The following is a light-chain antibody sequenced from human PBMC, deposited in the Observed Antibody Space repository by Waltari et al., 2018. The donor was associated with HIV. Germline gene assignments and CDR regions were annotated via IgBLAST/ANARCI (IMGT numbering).Light chain of an antibody. V-gene: IGLV1-47*01. CDR2: RNN. CDR1: SSHIGSNS. Sequence: QSVLTQPPSASETPGQRVPISCSGSSSHIGSNSVYWYQHLPGTAPKRLIYRNNQRPSGVPDRFSGSKSGTSASLAISGLRSEDEADYYCAAWGDSLTSFVFGTGTKVTVL. CDR3: AAWGDSLTSFV. J-gene: IGLJ1*01.